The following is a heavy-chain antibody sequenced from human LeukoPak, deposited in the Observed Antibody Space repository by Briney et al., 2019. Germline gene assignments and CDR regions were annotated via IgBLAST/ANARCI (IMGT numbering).Heavy chain of an antibody. J-gene: IGHJ1*01. CDR1: GFTFGSYN. CDR2: ISTSSSCI. Sequence: KTGGSLRLSCAASGFTFGSYNMNWVRQAPGKGLEWVSSISTSSSCIYYADSVKGRFTISRDNAKKSLYLQMNSLRAGDTAVYYCARDGGDYYDSSGYPFHHWGQGTLVTVSS. V-gene: IGHV3-21*01. D-gene: IGHD3-22*01. CDR3: ARDGGDYYDSSGYPFHH.